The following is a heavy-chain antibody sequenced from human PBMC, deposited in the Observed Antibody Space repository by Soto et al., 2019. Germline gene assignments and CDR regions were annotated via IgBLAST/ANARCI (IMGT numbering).Heavy chain of an antibody. CDR1: GFSFGDSY. CDR3: AKTRVADSGYYFDH. Sequence: QVQLVESGGGLVKPGGSLRLSCAASGFSFGDSYMSWIRQSAGKGLEWLAYISGGSSYTKYAESVKGRFTISRDNARRSLLLQVNGLRADDTAIYYCAKTRVADSGYYFDHWGQGTMVTVSS. D-gene: IGHD3-9*01. V-gene: IGHV3-11*05. J-gene: IGHJ4*02. CDR2: ISGGSSYT.